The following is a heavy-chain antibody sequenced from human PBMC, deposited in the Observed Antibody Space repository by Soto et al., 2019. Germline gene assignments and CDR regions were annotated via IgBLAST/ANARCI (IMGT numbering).Heavy chain of an antibody. CDR3: ARDHVEAYYYGMDV. V-gene: IGHV1-3*01. CDR2: INAGNGNT. J-gene: IGHJ6*02. Sequence: ASVKVSCKASGYTFTSYAMHWVRQAPGQRLEWMGWINAGNGNTKYSQKFQGRVTITRDTSASTAYMELSSLRSEDTAVYYCARDHVEAYYYGMDVWGQGTTVTVSS. CDR1: GYTFTSYA.